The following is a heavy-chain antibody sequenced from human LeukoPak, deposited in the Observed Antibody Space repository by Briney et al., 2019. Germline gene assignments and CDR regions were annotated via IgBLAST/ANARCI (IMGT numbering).Heavy chain of an antibody. V-gene: IGHV4-39*07. CDR1: GGSISSDSYY. CDR2: IYYTGST. Sequence: PSETLSLTCIVSGGSISSDSYYWGWIRQPPGKGLEWIGNIYYTGSTYYNPSLKSRVTISVDTSKNQFSLKLSSVTAADTAVYYCARYVRFFDPPPYGMDVWGQGTTVTVSS. CDR3: ARYVRFFDPPPYGMDV. J-gene: IGHJ6*02. D-gene: IGHD3-3*01.